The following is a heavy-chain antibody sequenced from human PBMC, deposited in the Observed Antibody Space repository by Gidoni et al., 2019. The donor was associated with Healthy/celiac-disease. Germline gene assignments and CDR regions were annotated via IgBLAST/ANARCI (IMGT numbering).Heavy chain of an antibody. CDR3: LGGGGRRPFDY. V-gene: IGHV3-23*01. Sequence: EVQLLESGGGLVQPGGSLRLSCAASGFTFSSYAMRWVRQAPGKGLEWVSAIRGCGGTTYCDDSVKGRFTISKNNPKNTLFLQMNSLGAGDPAVYSCLGGGGRRPFDYWGQGTLVTVSS. D-gene: IGHD3-16*01. CDR2: IRGCGGTT. CDR1: GFTFSSYA. J-gene: IGHJ4*02.